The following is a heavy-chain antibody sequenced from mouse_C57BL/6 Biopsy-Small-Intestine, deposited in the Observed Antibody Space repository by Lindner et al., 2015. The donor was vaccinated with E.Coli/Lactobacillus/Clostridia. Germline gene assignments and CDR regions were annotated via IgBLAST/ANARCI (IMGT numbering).Heavy chain of an antibody. CDR2: INPYNGGT. CDR1: GYTFTDYY. Sequence: LQESGPVLVKPGASVKMSCKASGYTFTDYYMNWVKQSHGKSLEWIGVINPYNGGTSYNQKFKGKATLTVDKSSSTAYMELNSLTSEDSAVYYCARSRDYYGSSYGAWGQGTLVTVSA. V-gene: IGHV1-19*01. D-gene: IGHD1-1*01. CDR3: ARSRDYYGSSYGA. J-gene: IGHJ3*01.